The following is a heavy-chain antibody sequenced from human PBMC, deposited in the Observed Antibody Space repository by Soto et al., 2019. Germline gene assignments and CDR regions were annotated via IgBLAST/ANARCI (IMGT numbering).Heavy chain of an antibody. CDR3: AKDVVTTPQAYFDY. Sequence: GGFLRLSCAASGFTFSDYYMSWIRQAPGKGLEWVSYISSSGSTIYYADSVKGRFTISRDNSKNTLYLQMNSLRAEDTAVYYCAKDVVTTPQAYFDYWGQGTLVTVSS. J-gene: IGHJ4*02. V-gene: IGHV3-11*01. CDR1: GFTFSDYY. D-gene: IGHD2-21*02. CDR2: ISSSGSTI.